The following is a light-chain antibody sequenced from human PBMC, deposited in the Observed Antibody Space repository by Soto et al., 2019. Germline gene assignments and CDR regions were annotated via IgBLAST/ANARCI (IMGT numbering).Light chain of an antibody. Sequence: EIVLTQSPATLSLSPGDRATLSCRASQSVSSYLAWYQQKPGQAPRLLIYDASNRATGIPARFSGSGSGTDFTLTISSLEPEDFAVYYCQQHSNWPPLTFGEGTKVEIK. CDR2: DAS. V-gene: IGKV3-11*01. CDR3: QQHSNWPPLT. CDR1: QSVSSY. J-gene: IGKJ4*01.